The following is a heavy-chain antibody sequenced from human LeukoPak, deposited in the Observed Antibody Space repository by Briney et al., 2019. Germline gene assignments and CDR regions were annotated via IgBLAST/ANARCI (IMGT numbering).Heavy chain of an antibody. CDR3: ARGIAVAGAFDY. CDR1: GFTFSSYA. Sequence: GRSLRLSCAASGFTFSSYAMHWVRQAPGKGLEWVAVIWYDGSNKYYADSVKGRFTISRDNSKNTLYLQMNSLRAEDTAVYYCARGIAVAGAFDYWGQGTLVTVSS. CDR2: IWYDGSNK. V-gene: IGHV3-33*08. J-gene: IGHJ4*02. D-gene: IGHD6-19*01.